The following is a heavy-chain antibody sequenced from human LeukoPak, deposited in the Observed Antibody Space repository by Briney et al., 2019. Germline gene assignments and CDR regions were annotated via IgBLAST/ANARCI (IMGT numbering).Heavy chain of an antibody. CDR1: GFSFSNYG. J-gene: IGHJ4*02. D-gene: IGHD4/OR15-4a*01. CDR2: IRYDGSYK. CDR3: ARRAGAYSHPYDY. V-gene: IGHV3-30*02. Sequence: GGSLRLSCAASGFSFSNYGMHWVRQSPGKGLEWVAFIRYDGSYKDYADSVKGRFTISRDNSKNTLYLQMNSLRAEDTAVYYCARRAGAYSHPYDYWGQGTLVTVSS.